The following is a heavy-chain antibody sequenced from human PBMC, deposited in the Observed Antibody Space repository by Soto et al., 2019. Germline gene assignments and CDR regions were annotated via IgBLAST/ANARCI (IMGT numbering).Heavy chain of an antibody. J-gene: IGHJ1*01. CDR2: VSGRGDMT. CDR3: AKRTTGYSDYFQK. V-gene: IGHV3-23*01. Sequence: EVRLLESGGGFAQPGGSLRLSCAASGFAFSSYAMTWVRQAPGKGLEWVAAVSGRGDMTYYADSVKGRFTISRDNSNNTLFLKMDSLRVDDTAVFFCAKRTTGYSDYFQKWGQGTLVTVSS. CDR1: GFAFSSYA. D-gene: IGHD1-1*01.